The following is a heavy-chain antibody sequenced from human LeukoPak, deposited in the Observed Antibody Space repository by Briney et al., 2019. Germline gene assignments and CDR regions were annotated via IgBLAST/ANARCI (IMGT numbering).Heavy chain of an antibody. CDR1: GFTFSSYA. Sequence: TGGSLSLSCAASGFTFSSYAMSWVRQAPGKGLEWGSAISGSGGSTYYADSVKGRFTISRDNSKNTLYLQMNSLRAEDTAVYYCAKFPKDYYDSSGYLSDPWGQGTLVTVSS. J-gene: IGHJ5*02. CDR3: AKFPKDYYDSSGYLSDP. D-gene: IGHD3-22*01. V-gene: IGHV3-23*01. CDR2: ISGSGGST.